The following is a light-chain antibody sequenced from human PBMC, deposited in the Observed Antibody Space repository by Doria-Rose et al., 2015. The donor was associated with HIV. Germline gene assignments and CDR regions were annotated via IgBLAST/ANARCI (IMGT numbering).Light chain of an antibody. J-gene: IGLJ2*01. CDR1: SLRSSY. CDR3: SSRDSSANHVL. V-gene: IGLV3-19*01. Sequence: VVTQEPAVSVALRQTVRITCQGDSLRSSYASWYQQKPGQAPILVIYGKNNRPSGIPDRFSGSSSGNTASLTITGAQAEDEADYYCSSRDSSANHVLFGGGTKVIVL. CDR2: GKN.